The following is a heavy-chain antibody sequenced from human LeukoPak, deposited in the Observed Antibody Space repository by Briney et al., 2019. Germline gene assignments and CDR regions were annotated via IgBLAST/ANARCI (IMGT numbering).Heavy chain of an antibody. J-gene: IGHJ4*02. Sequence: PGRSLRLSCAASGFTFSSYGMHWVRHAPGKGLEWVAVISYDGSNKYYADSVKGRFTISRDNSKNTLYLQMNSLRAEDTAVYYCATDTGPILTGYYLLDYWGQGTLVTVSS. CDR1: GFTFSSYG. V-gene: IGHV3-30*03. D-gene: IGHD3-9*01. CDR3: ATDTGPILTGYYLLDY. CDR2: ISYDGSNK.